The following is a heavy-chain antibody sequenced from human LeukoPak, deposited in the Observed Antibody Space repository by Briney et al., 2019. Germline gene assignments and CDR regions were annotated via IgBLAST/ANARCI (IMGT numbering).Heavy chain of an antibody. CDR1: GYSLTSYW. D-gene: IGHD3-10*01. CDR2: IYSGDSDT. V-gene: IGHV5-51*01. CDR3: ARSSAMTYNGPRDY. J-gene: IGHJ4*02. Sequence: GESLKISCKGSGYSLTSYWIGWVRQMPGKGLEWIGIIYSGDSDTRYSPSFQGQVTISADKSISTAFLQWSSLQASDTAMYYCARSSAMTYNGPRDYWGQGTLVTVSS.